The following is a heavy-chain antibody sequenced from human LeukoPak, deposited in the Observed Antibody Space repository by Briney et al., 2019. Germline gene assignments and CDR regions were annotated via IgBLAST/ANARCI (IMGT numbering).Heavy chain of an antibody. D-gene: IGHD2-15*01. CDR1: GGSISSSSYY. Sequence: SETLSLTCTVSGGSISSSSYYWGWIRQPPGKGLEWIGNINYSGSTYHNPSLKSRVTISIDTSKSQFSLKLNSVTAADTAVYYCARVVVRPGYCSGGSCYTFDYWGQGTLVTVSS. V-gene: IGHV4-39*07. CDR3: ARVVVRPGYCSGGSCYTFDY. J-gene: IGHJ4*02. CDR2: INYSGST.